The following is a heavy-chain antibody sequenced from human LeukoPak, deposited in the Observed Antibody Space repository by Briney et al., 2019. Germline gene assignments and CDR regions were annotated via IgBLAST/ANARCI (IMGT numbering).Heavy chain of an antibody. CDR2: IWYDGSNK. CDR3: ARDGGGSDAFDI. D-gene: IGHD3-10*01. Sequence: GRSLRLSCAASGFTFSSYGMHWVRQAPGKGLEWVAVIWYDGSNKYYADSVKGRFTISRDNSKNTLYLQMNSLRAEDTAVYYCARDGGGSDAFDIWGQGTMVTVSS. V-gene: IGHV3-33*01. J-gene: IGHJ3*02. CDR1: GFTFSSYG.